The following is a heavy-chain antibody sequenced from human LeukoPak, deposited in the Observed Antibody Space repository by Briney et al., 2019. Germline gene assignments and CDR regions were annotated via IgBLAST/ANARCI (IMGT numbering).Heavy chain of an antibody. CDR3: ARDYAPYYYGSGSYIDY. Sequence: ASVKVSCKASGYTFTSYGISWVRQAPGQGLEWMGWINAGNGNTKYSQKFQGRVTITRDTSASTAYMELSSLRSEDTAVYYCARDYAPYYYGSGSYIDYWGQGTLVTVSS. CDR2: INAGNGNT. J-gene: IGHJ4*02. CDR1: GYTFTSYG. V-gene: IGHV1-3*01. D-gene: IGHD3-10*01.